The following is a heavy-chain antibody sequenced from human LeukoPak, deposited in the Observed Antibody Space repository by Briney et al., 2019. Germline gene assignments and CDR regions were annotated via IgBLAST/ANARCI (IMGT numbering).Heavy chain of an antibody. V-gene: IGHV4-34*01. CDR2: INHSGST. CDR1: GGSFSGYY. Sequence: SETLSLTCAVYGGSFSGYYWSWIRQPPGKGLEWIGEINHSGSTNYNPSLKSRVTISVDTSKNQFSLKLSSVTAADTAVYYCARKGIVGATRGFDYWGQGTLVTVSS. CDR3: ARKGIVGATRGFDY. D-gene: IGHD1-26*01. J-gene: IGHJ4*02.